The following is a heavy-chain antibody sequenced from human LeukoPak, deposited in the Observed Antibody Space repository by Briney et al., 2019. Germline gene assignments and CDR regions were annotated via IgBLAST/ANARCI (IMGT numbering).Heavy chain of an antibody. V-gene: IGHV1-18*01. CDR3: ARVSFVGYDSSAYYV. CDR2: ISAYNGYT. D-gene: IGHD3-22*01. Sequence: ASVKVSCKASGYIFTSDGISWVRQAPGQGLEWMGWISAYNGYTNYAQKFQGRLTMTTDTSTTTAYMELRSLRSDDTAVYYCARVSFVGYDSSAYYVWGQGTLVTVSS. J-gene: IGHJ4*02. CDR1: GYIFTSDG.